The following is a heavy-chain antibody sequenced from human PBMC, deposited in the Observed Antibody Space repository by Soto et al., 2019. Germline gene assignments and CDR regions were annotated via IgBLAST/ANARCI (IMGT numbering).Heavy chain of an antibody. Sequence: GGSLRLSCAASGFTFSSYGMHWVRQAPGKGLEWVAVIWYDGSNKYYADSVKGRFTISRDNSKNTLYLQMNSLRAEDTAVYYCARPPRDYGDYENYFDYWGQGTLVTVSS. CDR1: GFTFSSYG. J-gene: IGHJ4*02. D-gene: IGHD4-17*01. V-gene: IGHV3-33*01. CDR3: ARPPRDYGDYENYFDY. CDR2: IWYDGSNK.